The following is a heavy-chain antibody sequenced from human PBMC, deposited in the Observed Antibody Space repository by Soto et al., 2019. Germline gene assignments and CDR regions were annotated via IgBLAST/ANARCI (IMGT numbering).Heavy chain of an antibody. J-gene: IGHJ4*02. CDR1: GFTLSNAW. V-gene: IGHV3-15*01. CDR2: IQSKSDGGAT. CDR3: TRVNVGKLDY. Sequence: EVQLVESGGGLVEPGGSLRLSCAASGFTLSNAWMSWVRQAPGKGLEWVGRIQSKSDGGATVYAAPVRGRITITRDDSKKTLALQMSSLKTEDTAMYYCTRVNVGKLDYWGQGTLATVSS. D-gene: IGHD7-27*01.